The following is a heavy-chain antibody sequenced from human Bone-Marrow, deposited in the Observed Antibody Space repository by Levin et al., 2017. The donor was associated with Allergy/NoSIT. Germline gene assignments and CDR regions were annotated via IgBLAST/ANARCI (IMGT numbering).Heavy chain of an antibody. CDR1: GGTFSSHG. CDR3: AILTGDCSGGACLSRYFYDYMDV. D-gene: IGHD2-15*01. V-gene: IGHV1-69*13. Sequence: SVKVSCKTSGGTFSSHGIAWVRQAPGQGLEWMGGIIPIFGPPNYAQKFQGRVTISADESTNTAYMELSSLISDDTAVFYCAILTGDCSGGACLSRYFYDYMDVWGKGTTVTVSS. CDR2: IIPIFGPP. J-gene: IGHJ6*03.